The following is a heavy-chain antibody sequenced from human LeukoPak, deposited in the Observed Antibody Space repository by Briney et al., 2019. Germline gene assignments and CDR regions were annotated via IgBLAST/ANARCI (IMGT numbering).Heavy chain of an antibody. J-gene: IGHJ4*02. V-gene: IGHV3-74*01. CDR2: VNGNGAST. CDR1: GFTFRDYW. Sequence: PGGSLRLSCAASGFTFRDYWMHWVRHDPGRGLVWVSCVNGNGASTYYADSVKGRFTISRDNARNTLSLHMRGLRPEDTAVYFCVTGGFSDAYGEDDSDSSAYDYWGQGSRVTVSS. D-gene: IGHD3-22*01. CDR3: VTGGFSDAYGEDDSDSSAYDY.